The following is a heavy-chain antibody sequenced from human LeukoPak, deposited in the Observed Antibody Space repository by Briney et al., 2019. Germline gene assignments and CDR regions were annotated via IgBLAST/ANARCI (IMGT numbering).Heavy chain of an antibody. V-gene: IGHV3-9*01. J-gene: IGHJ4*02. CDR2: ISWNSGSI. CDR1: GFTFSSYA. CDR3: AIQQRGAHY. Sequence: GGSLRLSCAASGFTFSSYAMHWVRQAPGKGLEWVSGISWNSGSIGYADSVKGRFTISRDNAKNSLYLQMNSLRAEDTALYYCAIQQRGAHYWGQGTLVTVSS. D-gene: IGHD5-18*01.